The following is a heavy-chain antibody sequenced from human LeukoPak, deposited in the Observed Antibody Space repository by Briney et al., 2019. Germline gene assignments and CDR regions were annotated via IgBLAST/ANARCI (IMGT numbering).Heavy chain of an antibody. V-gene: IGHV3-49*04. CDR3: TTGVLLWFGEFVDY. D-gene: IGHD3-10*01. CDR2: IRSKAYGGTI. CDR1: GFAFGDFA. Sequence: GGSLRLSCTASGFAFGDFAMSWVRQAPGKGLEWVGFIRSKAYGGTIQYAASVKGRFTISRDDSKSIAYLQMNSLKTEDTAVYYCTTGVLLWFGEFVDYWGQGTLVTVSS. J-gene: IGHJ4*02.